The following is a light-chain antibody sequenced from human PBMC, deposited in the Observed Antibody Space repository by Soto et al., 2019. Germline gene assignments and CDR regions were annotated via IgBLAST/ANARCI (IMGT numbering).Light chain of an antibody. CDR3: ATWDDSLNGRV. Sequence: QPVLTQPPSASGTPGQRVTISCSGSSSSIGRNTVNWYQQLPGTAPKLLIYTNNLRPSGVPDRFSGSKSGTSASLAISGLQSEDEADYYCATWDDSLNGRVFGGGTKLTVL. J-gene: IGLJ3*02. CDR1: SSSIGRNT. V-gene: IGLV1-44*01. CDR2: TNN.